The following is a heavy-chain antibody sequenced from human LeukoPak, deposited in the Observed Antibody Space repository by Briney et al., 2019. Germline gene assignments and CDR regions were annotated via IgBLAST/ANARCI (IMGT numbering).Heavy chain of an antibody. CDR1: GFTFSTYG. D-gene: IGHD3-3*01. CDR3: AKDGDFWSNSKSNNYFDY. CDR2: ISLDGYKK. Sequence: PGRSLRLSCVASGFTFSTYGMHWIRQAPGKALEWVAVISLDGYKKYYADSVKGRFTVSRDNSKNTLYLQMNSLRAEDTAVYFCAKDGDFWSNSKSNNYFDYWGQGTLVTVSS. V-gene: IGHV3-30*18. J-gene: IGHJ4*02.